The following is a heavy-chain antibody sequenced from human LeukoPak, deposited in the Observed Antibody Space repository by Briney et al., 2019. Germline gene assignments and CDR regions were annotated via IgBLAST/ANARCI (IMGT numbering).Heavy chain of an antibody. CDR1: GFTLSSYG. J-gene: IGHJ6*03. V-gene: IGHV3-30*02. CDR2: IQYDGSNE. Sequence: QSGGSLRLSCAASGFTLSSYGMHWVRQAPGKGLEWVAYIQYDGSNEQYAHSVKGRFRISRDSSKNILYLQMNSLRAEDTAVYYCAKDRCSGGIGCYYYYMDVWGKGTTVTISS. D-gene: IGHD2-15*01. CDR3: AKDRCSGGIGCYYYYMDV.